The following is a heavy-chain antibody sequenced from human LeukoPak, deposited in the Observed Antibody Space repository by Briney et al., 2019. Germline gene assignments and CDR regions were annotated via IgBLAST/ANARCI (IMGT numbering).Heavy chain of an antibody. CDR2: IDHSGST. CDR1: GGSFSGYY. CDR3: ARGRLLWFGELFRAFDI. J-gene: IGHJ3*02. D-gene: IGHD3-10*01. V-gene: IGHV4-34*01. Sequence: PSETLSLTCAVYGGSFSGYYWSWIRQPPGKGLEWIGEIDHSGSTNYNPSLKSRVTISVDTSKNQFSLKLSSVTAADTAVYYCARGRLLWFGELFRAFDIWGQGTMVTVSS.